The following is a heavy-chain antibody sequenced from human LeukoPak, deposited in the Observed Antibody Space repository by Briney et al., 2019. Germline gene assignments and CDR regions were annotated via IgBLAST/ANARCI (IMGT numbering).Heavy chain of an antibody. CDR3: ATHSYYNILTGMVFDY. CDR1: GFTFSSYA. J-gene: IGHJ4*02. V-gene: IGHV3-23*01. CDR2: ISGSGGST. D-gene: IGHD3-9*01. Sequence: GGSLRLSCAASGFTFSSYAMSWVRQAPGKGLEWVSAISGSGGSTYYADSVKGRFTISRDNSKNTLYLQMNSLRAEDTAVYYCATHSYYNILTGMVFDYWGQGTLVTVSS.